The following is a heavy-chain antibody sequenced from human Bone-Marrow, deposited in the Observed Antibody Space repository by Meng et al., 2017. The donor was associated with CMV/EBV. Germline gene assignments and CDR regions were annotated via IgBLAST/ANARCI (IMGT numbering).Heavy chain of an antibody. D-gene: IGHD3-22*01. J-gene: IGHJ3*02. V-gene: IGHV4-39*07. CDR1: GGSISSSSYY. CDR2: IYYSGST. CDR3: ARDRLTQDYDSSGYYRDAFDI. Sequence: SETLSLTCTVSGGSISSSSYYWGWIRQPPGKGLEWIGSIYYSGSTYYNPSLKSRVTISVDTSKNQFSLKLSSVTAADTAVYYCARDRLTQDYDSSGYYRDAFDIWGQGKMVTVSS.